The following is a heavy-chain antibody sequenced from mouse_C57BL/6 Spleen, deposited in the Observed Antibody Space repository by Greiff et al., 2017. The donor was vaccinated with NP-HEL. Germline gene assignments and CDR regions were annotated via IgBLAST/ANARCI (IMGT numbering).Heavy chain of an antibody. D-gene: IGHD2-1*01. CDR3: ARGAIYGNPWGFAY. J-gene: IGHJ3*01. Sequence: EVQVVESGPGMVKPSQSLSLTCTVTGYSITSGYDWHWIRHFPGNKLEWMGYISYSGSTNYNPSLKSRISITHDTSKNHFFLKLNSVTTEDTATYYCARGAIYGNPWGFAYWGQGTLVTVSA. CDR2: ISYSGST. CDR1: GYSITSGYD. V-gene: IGHV3-1*01.